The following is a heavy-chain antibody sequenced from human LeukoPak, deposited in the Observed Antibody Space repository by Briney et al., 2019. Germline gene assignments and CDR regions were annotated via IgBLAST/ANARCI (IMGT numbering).Heavy chain of an antibody. V-gene: IGHV4-39*01. CDR3: ARRGYYDSSGHYSGDI. CDR2: IYYSGRT. J-gene: IGHJ3*02. D-gene: IGHD3-22*01. Sequence: SETLSLTCTVSGGSISSSSNYWGWLRQPPGKGLEWIGSIYYSGRTYYNPSLKSRVTISVDTSKNQFSLKLSSVTAADTAVYYCARRGYYDSSGHYSGDIWGQGTMVTVSS. CDR1: GGSISSSSNY.